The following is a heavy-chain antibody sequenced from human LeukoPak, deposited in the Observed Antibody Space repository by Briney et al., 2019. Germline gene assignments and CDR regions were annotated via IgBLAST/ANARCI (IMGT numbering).Heavy chain of an antibody. Sequence: PGGSLRLSCEVSGFTFSHFWMAWVRQAPGKGLEWVTNIKPDGSEKYYVDSVKGRFTISRDSAKNSLYLQMNSLRAEDTAVYYCARDSSTYAGPPDYWGQGTLVTVSS. CDR2: IKPDGSEK. J-gene: IGHJ4*02. D-gene: IGHD2-2*01. CDR1: GFTFSHFW. V-gene: IGHV3-7*03. CDR3: ARDSSTYAGPPDY.